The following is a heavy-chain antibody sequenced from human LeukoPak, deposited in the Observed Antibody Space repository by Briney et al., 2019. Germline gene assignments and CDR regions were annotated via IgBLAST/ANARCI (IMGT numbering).Heavy chain of an antibody. J-gene: IGHJ4*02. V-gene: IGHV4-34*01. Sequence: SETLSLTCAVYGGSFSGYYWSWIRQPPGKGLEWIGEINHSGSTNYNPSLKSRVTISVDTSKNQFSLKLSSVTAADTAVYYCARVGVLRYFDWLFTFDYWGQGTLVTVS. CDR2: INHSGST. CDR3: ARVGVLRYFDWLFTFDY. CDR1: GGSFSGYY. D-gene: IGHD3-9*01.